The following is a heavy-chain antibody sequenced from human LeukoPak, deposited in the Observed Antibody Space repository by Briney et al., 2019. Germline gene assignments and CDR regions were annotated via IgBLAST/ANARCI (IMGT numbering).Heavy chain of an antibody. J-gene: IGHJ4*02. CDR2: ITRDSGGGTR. D-gene: IGHD3-10*01. Sequence: PGGSLRPSCAASGFAFSHAWMTWVRQAPGKGLEWVGRITRDSGGGTRDYAAPVKGRFTISRDDSKNTLYLQINSLKTEDTAVYYCSELSSYWGQGTLVTVSS. CDR1: GFAFSHAW. V-gene: IGHV3-15*01. CDR3: SELSSY.